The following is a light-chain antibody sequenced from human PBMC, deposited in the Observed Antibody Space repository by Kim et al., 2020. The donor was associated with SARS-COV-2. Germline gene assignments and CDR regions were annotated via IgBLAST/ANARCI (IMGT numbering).Light chain of an antibody. CDR1: SSNIGNHD. V-gene: IGLV1-44*01. CDR2: FNH. Sequence: PGQTVTISCSGSSSNIGNHDVNWYQQAPGSAPKLLILFNHERPLGVPDRFSGSKSGTSGSLAISGLQPEDEADYYCASWDDTLNVVFGGGTQLTVL. J-gene: IGLJ3*02. CDR3: ASWDDTLNVV.